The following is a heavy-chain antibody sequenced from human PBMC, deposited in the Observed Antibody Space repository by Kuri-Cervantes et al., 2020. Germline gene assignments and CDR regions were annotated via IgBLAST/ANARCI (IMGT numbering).Heavy chain of an antibody. Sequence: ETLSLTCAASGFTFSSYAMSWVRQAPGKGLEWVSVIYSGGSTYYADSVKGRFTISRDNSKNTLYLQMNSLRAEDTAVYYCAKGDIPGDNWGQGTLVTVSS. CDR3: AKGDIPGDN. CDR2: IYSGGST. J-gene: IGHJ4*02. V-gene: IGHV3-66*01. D-gene: IGHD2-15*01. CDR1: GFTFSSYA.